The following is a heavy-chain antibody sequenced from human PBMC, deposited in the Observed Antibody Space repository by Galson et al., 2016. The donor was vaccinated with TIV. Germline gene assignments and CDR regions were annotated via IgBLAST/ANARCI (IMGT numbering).Heavy chain of an antibody. Sequence: SVKVSCKASRYTFTSYDFHWVRQATGQGLEWMGWMNHDSGSRGYAQRFQGRLTKTRNISTSTVYMELNGLTYEAAAVYYCATGHSGGGNFYYYYMNVWGTGTTVTVSS. V-gene: IGHV1-8*01. CDR2: MNHDSGSR. CDR1: RYTFTSYD. D-gene: IGHD2-15*01. J-gene: IGHJ6*03. CDR3: ATGHSGGGNFYYYYMNV.